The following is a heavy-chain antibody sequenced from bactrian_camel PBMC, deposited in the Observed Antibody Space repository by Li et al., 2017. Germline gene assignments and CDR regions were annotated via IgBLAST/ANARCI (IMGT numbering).Heavy chain of an antibody. Sequence: HVQLVESGGGSVQAGGSLRLSCVVSGSTYGKYCMGWFRQAPGSERERIAAIDDVRHTSYADSVKGRFTLSHDRSKNTMYLQMDNLKTEDTGVYYCAALNSTYGGRFGWCKDFRGQGTQVTVS. CDR1: GSTYGKYC. CDR3: AALNSTYGGRFGWCKDF. J-gene: IGHJ4*01. D-gene: IGHD6*01. V-gene: IGHV3S55*01. CDR2: IDDVRHT.